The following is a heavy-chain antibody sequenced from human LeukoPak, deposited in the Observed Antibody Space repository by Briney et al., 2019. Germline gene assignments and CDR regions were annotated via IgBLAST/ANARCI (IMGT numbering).Heavy chain of an antibody. D-gene: IGHD2-21*02. CDR3: AKDRLLNCRGDCYIFDY. V-gene: IGHV3-23*01. CDR1: GVAFSSYS. Sequence: GGSLRLSCAASGVAFSSYSMNWVRQAPGKGLKWVSSISGSGDSTFYADSAKGRFSISRDNSKNTLYLQVNGLRTEETAVYYCAKDRLLNCRGDCYIFDYWGQGTVVTVSS. CDR2: ISGSGDST. J-gene: IGHJ4*02.